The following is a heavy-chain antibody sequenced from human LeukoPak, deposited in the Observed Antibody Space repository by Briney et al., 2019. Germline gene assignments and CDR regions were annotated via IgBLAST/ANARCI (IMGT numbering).Heavy chain of an antibody. CDR3: AKDLFLRITMVRGVSYGMDV. D-gene: IGHD3-10*01. Sequence: GGSLRLSCAASGFTFSSYGMHRVRQAPGKGLEWVAVISYDGSNKYYADSVKGRFTISRDNSKNTLYLQMNSLRAEDTAVYYCAKDLFLRITMVRGVSYGMDVWGQGTTVTVSS. CDR1: GFTFSSYG. J-gene: IGHJ6*02. CDR2: ISYDGSNK. V-gene: IGHV3-30*18.